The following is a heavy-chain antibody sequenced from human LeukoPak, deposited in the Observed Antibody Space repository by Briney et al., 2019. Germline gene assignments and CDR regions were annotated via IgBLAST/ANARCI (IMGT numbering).Heavy chain of an antibody. CDR2: IYYSGST. D-gene: IGHD3-10*01. Sequence: SETLSLTCTVSGGSISSYYWSWIRQPPGKGLEWIGYIYYSGSTNYNPSLKSRVTISVDTSKNQFSLKLSSVTAADTAVYYCARLNMVRGVITTNAFDIWGQGTVVTVSS. CDR3: ARLNMVRGVITTNAFDI. V-gene: IGHV4-59*08. J-gene: IGHJ3*02. CDR1: GGSISSYY.